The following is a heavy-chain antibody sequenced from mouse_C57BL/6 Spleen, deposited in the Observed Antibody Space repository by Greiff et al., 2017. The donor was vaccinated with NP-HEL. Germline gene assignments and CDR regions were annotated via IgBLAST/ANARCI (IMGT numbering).Heavy chain of an antibody. D-gene: IGHD1-1*01. Sequence: QVQLQQPGAELVRPGTSVKLSCKASGYTFTSYWMHWVKQRPGQGLEWFGVIDPSDSYTNYNQKFKGKATLTVDTSSSTAYMQLSSLTSEDSAVYYCAITTVVAPFDYWGQGTTLTVSS. V-gene: IGHV1-59*01. J-gene: IGHJ2*01. CDR2: IDPSDSYT. CDR1: GYTFTSYW. CDR3: AITTVVAPFDY.